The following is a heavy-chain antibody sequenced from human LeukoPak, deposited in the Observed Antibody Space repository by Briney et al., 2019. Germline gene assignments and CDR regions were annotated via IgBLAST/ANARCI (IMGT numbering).Heavy chain of an antibody. CDR1: GFTFSSYA. CDR3: AKQYSSDWNGLAEYFQH. CDR2: ISGSGNST. D-gene: IGHD6-19*01. Sequence: GGSLRLSCAASGFTFSSYAMSWVRQAPGKRLEWVSGISGSGNSTDYADSVKGRFTISRDNSKNTLYLQMNSLRAEDTAVYYCAKQYSSDWNGLAEYFQHWGQGTLLTVSS. V-gene: IGHV3-23*01. J-gene: IGHJ1*01.